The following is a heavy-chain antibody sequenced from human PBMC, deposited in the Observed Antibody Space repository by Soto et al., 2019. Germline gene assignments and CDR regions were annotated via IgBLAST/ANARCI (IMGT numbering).Heavy chain of an antibody. CDR3: AKDLGFSAPTAFDY. J-gene: IGHJ4*02. V-gene: IGHV3-23*01. CDR1: GFSFSSYA. D-gene: IGHD3-10*01. Sequence: EVQLLQSGGGLVQPGGSLRLSCASSGFSFSSYAMSWVRQAPGKGLEWVSGIGASGGSTYYTDSVKGRFTIARDSSKNTVYLHMNILRAEDTAVYICAKDLGFSAPTAFDYWGLGTQVTVSS. CDR2: IGASGGST.